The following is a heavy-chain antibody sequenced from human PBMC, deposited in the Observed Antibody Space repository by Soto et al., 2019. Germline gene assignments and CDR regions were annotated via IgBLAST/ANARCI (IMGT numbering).Heavy chain of an antibody. CDR1: GVSITSTNYY. V-gene: IGHV4-39*01. J-gene: IGHJ6*02. CDR2: ILYTGTT. CDR3: ARHWRKNTLMLTGYGLDV. D-gene: IGHD2-8*01. Sequence: QLQLQESGPRVVKPSEALSLTCNVSGVSITSTNYYWGWIRQPPGKGLEWIGSILYTGTTYFNPSLKSRVTLFVDTSKSHFSLKLTSVTAADTAVYYCARHWRKNTLMLTGYGLDVWGQGTTVTVS.